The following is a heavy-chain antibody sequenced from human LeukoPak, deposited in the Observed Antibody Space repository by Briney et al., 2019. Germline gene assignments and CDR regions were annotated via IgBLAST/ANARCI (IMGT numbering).Heavy chain of an antibody. Sequence: GGSLRLSCAASGFTFSDYDMHWLPQATGKGLEWVSAIGTAGYTYYTGSVKGRFTISRENAKNSLYLQMNSLRAGDTAVYYCARVAKERVSGVYYFDYWGQGTLVTVSS. J-gene: IGHJ4*02. V-gene: IGHV3-13*01. CDR3: ARVAKERVSGVYYFDY. CDR1: GFTFSDYD. D-gene: IGHD3-10*01. CDR2: IGTAGYT.